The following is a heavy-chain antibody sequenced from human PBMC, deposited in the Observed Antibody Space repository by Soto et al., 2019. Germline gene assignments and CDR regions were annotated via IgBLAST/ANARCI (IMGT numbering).Heavy chain of an antibody. CDR1: GGSISSNLYY. CDR2: VYHTGNT. V-gene: IGHV4-39*01. CDR3: ARQTGAFGYYFDS. Sequence: QVRLQESGPGLVKPSETPSLACSVSGGSISSNLYYWGWVRQPPGQGLEWLGAVYHTGNTWYNPSLKSRVTISVDTPKSQFSLKLKSVSASDTAIYYCARQTGAFGYYFDSWGPGLLVTISS. D-gene: IGHD3-3*01. J-gene: IGHJ4*02.